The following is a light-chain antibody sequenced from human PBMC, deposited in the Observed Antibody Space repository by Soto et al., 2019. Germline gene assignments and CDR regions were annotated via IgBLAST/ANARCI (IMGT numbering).Light chain of an antibody. Sequence: QSVLTQPASVSGPPGQSITISCTGTSSDVGAYNYVSWYQHHPGKAPRLVIYDVTNRPSGISDRFSGSKSGNTASLTISGLLAEDEADYYCTSYTSTSTYVFGTGNKVTVL. J-gene: IGLJ1*01. CDR2: DVT. CDR1: SSDVGAYNY. CDR3: TSYTSTSTYV. V-gene: IGLV2-14*01.